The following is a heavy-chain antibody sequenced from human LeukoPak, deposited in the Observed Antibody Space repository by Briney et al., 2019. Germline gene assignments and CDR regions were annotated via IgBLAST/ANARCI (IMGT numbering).Heavy chain of an antibody. CDR2: IKSKTDGGTT. D-gene: IGHD6-6*01. Sequence: GGSLRLSCAASGFTFSNAWMSWVRQAPGKGLEWVGRIKSKTDGGTTDYAAPAKGRFTISRDDSKNTLYLQMNSLKTEDSAVYYCTTDRGIAARQDLEARDYWGQGTLVTVSS. V-gene: IGHV3-15*01. CDR1: GFTFSNAW. CDR3: TTDRGIAARQDLEARDY. J-gene: IGHJ4*02.